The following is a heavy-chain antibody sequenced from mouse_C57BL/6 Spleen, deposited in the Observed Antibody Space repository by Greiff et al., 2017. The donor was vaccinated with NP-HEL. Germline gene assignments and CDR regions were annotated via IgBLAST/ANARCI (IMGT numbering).Heavy chain of an antibody. D-gene: IGHD1-1*01. CDR2: ISSGGSYT. CDR1: GFTFSSYG. Sequence: EVMLVESGGDLVKPGGSLKLSCAASGFTFSSYGMSWVRQTPDKRLEWVATISSGGSYTYSPDSVKGRFTISRDHAQNTLYLQLSSLKSEDTAMYYCASQTTVVASNAMDYWGQGTSVTVSS. CDR3: ASQTTVVASNAMDY. J-gene: IGHJ4*01. V-gene: IGHV5-6*01.